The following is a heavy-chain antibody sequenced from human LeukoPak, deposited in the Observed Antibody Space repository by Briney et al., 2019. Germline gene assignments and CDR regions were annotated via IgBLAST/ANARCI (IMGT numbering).Heavy chain of an antibody. CDR3: ARPLTDPYWNDAFDI. D-gene: IGHD1-14*01. V-gene: IGHV4-38-2*01. CDR1: GYSISSGYY. CDR2: IYHSGST. J-gene: IGHJ3*02. Sequence: SETLSLTCAVSGYSISSGYYWGWIRQPPGKGLEWIGSIYHSGSTYYNPSLKSRVTISVDTAKNQFSLKLSCVTAADTAVYYCARPLTDPYWNDAFDIWGQGTMVTVSS.